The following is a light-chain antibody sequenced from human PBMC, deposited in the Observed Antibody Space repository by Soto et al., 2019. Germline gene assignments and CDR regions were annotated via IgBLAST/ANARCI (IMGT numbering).Light chain of an antibody. V-gene: IGKV1-5*03. J-gene: IGKJ2*02. CDR1: QSIRTW. Sequence: DIQMTQSPSTLSASVGDSVTITCRASQSIRTWLAWYQQKPGKAPKLLIYKASNLESGVPSRFCGSGSETEFTLTIGSLQPDDFATDYCQQDNSYPCTFGQGTKLEIK. CDR3: QQDNSYPCT. CDR2: KAS.